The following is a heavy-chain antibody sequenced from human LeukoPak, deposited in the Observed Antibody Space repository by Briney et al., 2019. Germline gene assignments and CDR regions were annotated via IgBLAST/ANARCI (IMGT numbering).Heavy chain of an antibody. CDR1: GYSISSGYY. Sequence: PSETLSLSCTVSGYSISSGYYWGWIRQPPGKGLAWIGSIYHSGSTYYNPSLKSRVTISVDTSKNQFSLKLSSVTAADTAVYYCARRRYYDGSGYLEWGQGTLLSVSS. J-gene: IGHJ1*01. CDR2: IYHSGST. V-gene: IGHV4-38-2*02. D-gene: IGHD3-22*01. CDR3: ARRRYYDGSGYLE.